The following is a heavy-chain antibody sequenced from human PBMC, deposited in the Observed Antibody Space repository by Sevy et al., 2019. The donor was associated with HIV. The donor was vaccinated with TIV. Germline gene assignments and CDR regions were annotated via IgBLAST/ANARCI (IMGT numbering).Heavy chain of an antibody. CDR2: IYWDDDK. D-gene: IGHD4-17*01. Sequence: SGPTLVNPTQTLTLTCTFSGFSLSTTGVGVGWIRQPPGKALEWLALIYWDDDKRYSPSLKSRLTITKDTSKNQVVLTMTNMDPVDTATYYCAHDYGGKDDFWAFGYWGQGTLVTVSS. CDR1: GFSLSTTGVG. CDR3: AHDYGGKDDFWAFGY. J-gene: IGHJ4*02. V-gene: IGHV2-5*02.